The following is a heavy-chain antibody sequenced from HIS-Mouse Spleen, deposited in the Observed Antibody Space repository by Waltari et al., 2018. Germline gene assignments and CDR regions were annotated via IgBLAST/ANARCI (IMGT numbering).Heavy chain of an antibody. CDR3: AREIPYSSSWYDWYFDL. D-gene: IGHD6-13*01. Sequence: QLQLQESGPGLVKPSETLSLTCTVSGGSISSSSYYWGWIRQPPGKGLEWIGSIYYSGGTYHHPSLKSRVTISVDPAKNQFSLKLSSVTAADTAVYYCAREIPYSSSWYDWYFDLWGRGTLVTVSS. V-gene: IGHV4-39*07. CDR2: IYYSGGT. CDR1: GGSISSSSYY. J-gene: IGHJ2*01.